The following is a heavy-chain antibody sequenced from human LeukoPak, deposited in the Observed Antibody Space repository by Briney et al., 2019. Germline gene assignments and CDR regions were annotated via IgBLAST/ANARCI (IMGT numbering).Heavy chain of an antibody. V-gene: IGHV4-39*01. CDR3: ARQDFWSGYYYDY. D-gene: IGHD3-3*01. CDR2: IYYSGNT. Sequence: SETLSLTCTVSGGSISSSRYFWGWIRQPPGKGLEGIGNIYYSGNTYYNPSLKSRVTISVDTSKNQFSLKLSSVTAADTAVYYCARQDFWSGYYYDYWGQGTLVTVSS. CDR1: GGSISSSRYF. J-gene: IGHJ4*02.